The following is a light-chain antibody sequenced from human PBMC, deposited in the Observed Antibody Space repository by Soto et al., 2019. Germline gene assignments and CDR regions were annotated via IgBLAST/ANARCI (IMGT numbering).Light chain of an antibody. CDR1: QSVSSY. J-gene: IGKJ1*01. Sequence: EIVLRQYPATLSLSPGERATLSCRASQSVSSYLAWYQQKPGQAPRLLIYDASNRATGIPARFSGSGSGTDFTLTISSLEPEDFAVYYCQQRSNWPWTFGQGTNVEIK. CDR3: QQRSNWPWT. V-gene: IGKV3-11*01. CDR2: DAS.